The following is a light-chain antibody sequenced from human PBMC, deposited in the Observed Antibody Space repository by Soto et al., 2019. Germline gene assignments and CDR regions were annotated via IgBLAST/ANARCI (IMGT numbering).Light chain of an antibody. Sequence: NFMLTQPHSVSESPGKTVTISCTGSSGSIASNYEQWYQQRPGSAPTTVIYADDQRPSGVPDRFSGSIDSSSNSASLTISGLRTEDEADYYCQSYDSSNVVFGGGTKLTVL. CDR2: ADD. CDR3: QSYDSSNVV. V-gene: IGLV6-57*02. J-gene: IGLJ2*01. CDR1: SGSIASNY.